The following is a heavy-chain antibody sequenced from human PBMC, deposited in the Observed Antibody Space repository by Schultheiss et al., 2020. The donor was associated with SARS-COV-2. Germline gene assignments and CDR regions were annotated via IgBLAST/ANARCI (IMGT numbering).Heavy chain of an antibody. Sequence: GGSLRLSCAASGFTFSSYGMHWVRQAPGKGLEWVALIWYDGSNKYYADSVKGRFTISRDNSKNTLYLQMNSLRAEDTAVYYCARECSTSCHRVTPAPYGMDVWGQGTTVTVSS. CDR2: IWYDGSNK. V-gene: IGHV3-33*01. J-gene: IGHJ6*02. CDR3: ARECSTSCHRVTPAPYGMDV. D-gene: IGHD2-2*02. CDR1: GFTFSSYG.